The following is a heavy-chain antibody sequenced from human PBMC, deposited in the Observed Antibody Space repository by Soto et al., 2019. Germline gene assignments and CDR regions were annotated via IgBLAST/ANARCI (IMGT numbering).Heavy chain of an antibody. V-gene: IGHV2-70*12. J-gene: IGHJ3*02. CDR1: GFSITAGGMG. D-gene: IGHD6-19*01. CDR3: AKMPYAVAPWGRDFEI. Sequence: SVPTRVNPTQTLTLTCTFSGFSITAGGMGVSWFRQPPGKALEWLALIDSDDDKFYSTSLKTRLTISKDTSKSQVVLRLTNMKPMYRGTYFCAKMPYAVAPWGRDFEIWGGGKKVTV. CDR2: IDSDDDK.